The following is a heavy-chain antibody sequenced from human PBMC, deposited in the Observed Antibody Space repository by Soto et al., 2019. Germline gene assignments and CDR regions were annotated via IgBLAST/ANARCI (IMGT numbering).Heavy chain of an antibody. CDR2: IFPGDSNT. Sequence: GESLKISCKTSGYSFTSFWIGWVRQMPGKGLEWMGIIFPGDSNTKYSPSFQGQVTISADKSINTAYLQWSSLKASDTAMYYCARTNSFDYWGQGTLVTVSS. CDR3: ARTNSFDY. D-gene: IGHD2-8*01. V-gene: IGHV5-51*01. J-gene: IGHJ4*02. CDR1: GYSFTSFW.